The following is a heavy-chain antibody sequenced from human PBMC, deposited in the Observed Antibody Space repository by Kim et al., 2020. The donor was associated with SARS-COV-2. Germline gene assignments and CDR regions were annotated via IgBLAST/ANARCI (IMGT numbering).Heavy chain of an antibody. CDR3: ARRGGIIAARPIDR. V-gene: IGHV3-30*03. J-gene: IGHJ5*02. D-gene: IGHD6-6*01. Sequence: YADSVKGRFTISREKSKNMLLRQMNSLGPEETSVYYCARRGGIIAARPIDRWGQGTLVTVSS.